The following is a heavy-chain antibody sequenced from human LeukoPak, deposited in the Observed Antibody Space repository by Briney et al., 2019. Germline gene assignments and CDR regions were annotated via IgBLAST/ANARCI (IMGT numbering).Heavy chain of an antibody. CDR2: IKSKTDGGTT. D-gene: IGHD3-22*01. Sequence: PGGSLRLSCAASGFTFSSYWMSWVRQAPGKGLEWVGRIKSKTDGGTTDYAAPVKGRLTISRDDSKNTLYLQMNSLKTEDTAVYYCTTDLPHYYDSSGYRGLDFDYWGQGTLVTVSS. CDR3: TTDLPHYYDSSGYRGLDFDY. V-gene: IGHV3-15*01. J-gene: IGHJ4*02. CDR1: GFTFSSYW.